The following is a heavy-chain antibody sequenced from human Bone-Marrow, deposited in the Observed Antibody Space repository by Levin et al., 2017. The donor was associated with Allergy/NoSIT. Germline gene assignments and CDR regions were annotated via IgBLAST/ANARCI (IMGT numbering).Heavy chain of an antibody. CDR1: GGSINADGYY. CDR2: IRHSGTT. Sequence: TSETLSLTCTVSGGSINADGYYLTWIRQFPGKGLEWIGYIRHSGTTFSNPSLKGRATLSVDTSKSQFSLRLTSVTAADTAVYFCTRDSPGNYFDSWGQGTLVTVSS. V-gene: IGHV4-31*03. CDR3: TRDSPGNYFDS. J-gene: IGHJ4*02.